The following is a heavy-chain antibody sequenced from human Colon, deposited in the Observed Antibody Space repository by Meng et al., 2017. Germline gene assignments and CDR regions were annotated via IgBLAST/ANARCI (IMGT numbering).Heavy chain of an antibody. CDR3: ARGHYDSRGYSNAFDS. Sequence: LRPSCSVSGGSISSSCWSWLRQPPGKGPEWIGFVRASGSTDYHPSLKGRATISVDRASNQFSLKLNSVTAADTAVYYCARGHYDSRGYSNAFDSWGQG. J-gene: IGHJ4*02. V-gene: IGHV4-59*01. CDR1: GGSISSSC. CDR2: VRASGST. D-gene: IGHD3-22*01.